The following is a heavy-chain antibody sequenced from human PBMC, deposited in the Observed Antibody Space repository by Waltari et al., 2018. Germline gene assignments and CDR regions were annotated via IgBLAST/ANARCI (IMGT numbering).Heavy chain of an antibody. Sequence: QVQLVQSGAEVEKPGDSVKVSCQTSGYTFTGYYIYWVRQAPGQGLEWMGWINPNSGDTNYPQKFQGRVTMTKDTSISTAYMELSRLRSDDTAVYYCARARRYNWNYDAFDTWGQGTMVTVSS. V-gene: IGHV1-2*02. D-gene: IGHD1-7*01. CDR2: INPNSGDT. CDR1: GYTFTGYY. CDR3: ARARRYNWNYDAFDT. J-gene: IGHJ3*02.